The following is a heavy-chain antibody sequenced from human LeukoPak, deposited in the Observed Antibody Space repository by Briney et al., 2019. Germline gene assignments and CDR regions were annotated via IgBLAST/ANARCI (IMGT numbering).Heavy chain of an antibody. D-gene: IGHD2-21*01. CDR2: IRYDGSNK. Sequence: GGSLRLSCAASGFTFSSYGMHWVRQAPGKGLEWVAFIRYDGSNKYYADFVMGRFTISRDNSKNTVSLHMNSLRAEDSAIYRCARAYDKAYDYWGQGTLVTVSS. V-gene: IGHV3-30*02. CDR3: ARAYDKAYDY. CDR1: GFTFSSYG. J-gene: IGHJ4*02.